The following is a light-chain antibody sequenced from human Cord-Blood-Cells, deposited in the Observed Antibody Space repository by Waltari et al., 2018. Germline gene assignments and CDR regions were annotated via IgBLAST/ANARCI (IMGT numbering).Light chain of an antibody. CDR2: RNK. CDR1: SSNIGSNY. J-gene: IGLJ2*01. Sequence: QSVLTQPPSASGTPGQRVTISCSGSSSNIGSNYVSWYQQLPGTATKLLIYRNKPRPSGDPDRSVGSKSGTAPSLPIGVLRSEDEADYYCAAWDDSLSGVVSGGGTQLTVL. V-gene: IGLV1-47*01. CDR3: AAWDDSLSGVV.